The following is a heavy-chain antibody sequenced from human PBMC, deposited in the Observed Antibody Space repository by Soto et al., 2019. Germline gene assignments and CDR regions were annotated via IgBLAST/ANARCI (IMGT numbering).Heavy chain of an antibody. V-gene: IGHV4-39*01. Sequence: TSEXLSLTCTVSGGSISTSSYYWGWIRQPPGKGLEWIGSIYYSGSTYYNPSLKSRVTISVDTSKNQFSLKLSSVTAADTAVYYCASGSLLWFGELLFDYWGQGTLVTVSS. J-gene: IGHJ4*02. D-gene: IGHD3-10*01. CDR2: IYYSGST. CDR3: ASGSLLWFGELLFDY. CDR1: GGSISTSSYY.